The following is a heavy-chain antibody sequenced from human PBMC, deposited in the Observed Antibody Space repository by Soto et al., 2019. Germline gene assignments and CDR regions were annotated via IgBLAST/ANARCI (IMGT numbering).Heavy chain of an antibody. CDR3: ARGDSTDCSNCVLSSLSPHAMVV. D-gene: IGHD2-8*01. Sequence: SVKVSCKASGYSFTDYHIHWVRQAPGQGLEWLGRINPKSGGTSTAQKFQGWVTMTTDTSISTASMELTRLTSDDTAIYYCARGDSTDCSNCVLSSLSPHAMVVPGPGTTVTGFS. CDR2: INPKSGGT. J-gene: IGHJ6*02. V-gene: IGHV1-2*04. CDR1: GYSFTDYH.